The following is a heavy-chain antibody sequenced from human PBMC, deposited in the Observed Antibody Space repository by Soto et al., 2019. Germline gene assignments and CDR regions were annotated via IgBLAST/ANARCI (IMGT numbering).Heavy chain of an antibody. Sequence: QITLKESGPSPVKPTQTLTVTCTFSGFSLSNSGVGVAWIRQPPGKALEWLALIYGDNDKRYSPSLKTRLTITEDTYNNQVVLTMTSMDSVDTATYDYAHCTLHDYGDYHPGTSQDFDSWGQGTLVTVSS. CDR1: GFSLSNSGVG. J-gene: IGHJ4*02. CDR3: AHCTLHDYGDYHPGTSQDFDS. V-gene: IGHV2-5*02. CDR2: IYGDNDK. D-gene: IGHD4-17*01.